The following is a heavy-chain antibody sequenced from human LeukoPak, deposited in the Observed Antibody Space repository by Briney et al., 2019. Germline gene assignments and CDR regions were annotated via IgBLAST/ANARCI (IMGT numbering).Heavy chain of an antibody. D-gene: IGHD1-26*01. V-gene: IGHV3-23*01. CDR2: IFGGGEKA. CDR3: AKDSGSYEY. CDR1: GFIFRNYA. Sequence: GGSLRLSCAASGFIFRNYAMSWVRQAPGKGPEWVSAIFGGGEKAYYADSVKGRFTISRDNSQNTLYLQMNSLRVEDTAVYYCAKDSGSYEYWGQGTLVTVSS. J-gene: IGHJ4*02.